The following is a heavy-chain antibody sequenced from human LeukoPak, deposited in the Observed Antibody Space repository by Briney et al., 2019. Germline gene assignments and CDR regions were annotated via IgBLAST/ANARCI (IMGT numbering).Heavy chain of an antibody. J-gene: IGHJ6*02. V-gene: IGHV5-51*01. Sequence: GESLKISCKAPGSSFTTYWIGWARQMPGKGREWMGIIDPGDSDTRHSPSFQGQVTISADKSISTAYLQWSSLKASDTAMYYCARHRRYYGMDVWGQGTTVTVSS. CDR3: ARHRRYYGMDV. CDR1: GSSFTTYW. CDR2: IDPGDSDT.